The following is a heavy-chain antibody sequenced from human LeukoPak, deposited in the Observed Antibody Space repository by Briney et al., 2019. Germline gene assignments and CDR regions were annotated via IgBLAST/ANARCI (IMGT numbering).Heavy chain of an antibody. J-gene: IGHJ3*02. Sequence: GGSLRLSCAASGFTFSSYGMHWVRQAPGKGLEWVAVISYDGSNKYYADSVKGRFTISRDNSKNTLYLQMNSLRAEDTAVYYCAKDFVVVVAAPDAFDIWGKGKMVTVSS. V-gene: IGHV3-30*18. D-gene: IGHD2-15*01. CDR3: AKDFVVVVAAPDAFDI. CDR2: ISYDGSNK. CDR1: GFTFSSYG.